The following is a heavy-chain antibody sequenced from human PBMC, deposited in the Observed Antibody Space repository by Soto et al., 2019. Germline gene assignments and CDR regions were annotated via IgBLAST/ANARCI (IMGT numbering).Heavy chain of an antibody. CDR3: ARYYGDLNHYYFDY. Sequence: PSETLSLTCTVSGGSLSSSSYYWGWIRQPPGKGLEWIGSIYYSGSTYYNPSLKSRVTISVDTSKNQFSLKLSSVTAADTAVYYCARYYGDLNHYYFDYWGQGTLVTVSS. D-gene: IGHD4-17*01. V-gene: IGHV4-39*01. CDR1: GGSLSSSSYY. J-gene: IGHJ4*02. CDR2: IYYSGST.